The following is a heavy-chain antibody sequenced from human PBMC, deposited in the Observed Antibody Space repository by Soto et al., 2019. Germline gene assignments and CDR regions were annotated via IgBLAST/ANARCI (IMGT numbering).Heavy chain of an antibody. CDR2: ISAGGSNT. V-gene: IGHV3-23*01. CDR3: AKEYSTSFDY. CDR1: GFSLSNYA. Sequence: GGSLRLSCAASGFSLSNYAMNWVRQAPGKGLEWVSAISAGGSNTNYADSVKGRFTISSDNSKNTLYLQMNGLRADDTAVYYCAKEYSTSFDYWGQGTPVTVSS. D-gene: IGHD6-6*01. J-gene: IGHJ4*02.